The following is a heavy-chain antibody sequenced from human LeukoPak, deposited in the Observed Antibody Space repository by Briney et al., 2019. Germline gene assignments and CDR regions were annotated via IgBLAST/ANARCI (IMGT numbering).Heavy chain of an antibody. CDR3: ARDCSSTSCYTGGFDY. CDR2: ISGSGSTI. V-gene: IGHV3-48*03. J-gene: IGHJ4*02. CDR1: GFTFSSYE. D-gene: IGHD2-2*02. Sequence: PGGSLRLSCAASGFTFSSYEMNWVRQAPGKGLEWVSYISGSGSTIYYADSVKGRFTISRDNAKNSLYLQMNSLRAEDTAVYYCARDCSSTSCYTGGFDYWGQGTLVTVSS.